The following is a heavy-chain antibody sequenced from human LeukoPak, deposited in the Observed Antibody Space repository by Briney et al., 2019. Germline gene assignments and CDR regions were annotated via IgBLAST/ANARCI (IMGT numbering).Heavy chain of an antibody. Sequence: GGSLRLSCAASGFTFSSYAMSWVRQAPGKGLEWVSAISGSGGSTYYADSVKGRFTISRDNSKNTLYLQMNSLRAEDTAVYYCATNHLGNWGSFDYWGQGTLVTVSS. CDR1: GFTFSSYA. V-gene: IGHV3-23*01. CDR2: ISGSGGST. CDR3: ATNHLGNWGSFDY. J-gene: IGHJ4*02. D-gene: IGHD7-27*01.